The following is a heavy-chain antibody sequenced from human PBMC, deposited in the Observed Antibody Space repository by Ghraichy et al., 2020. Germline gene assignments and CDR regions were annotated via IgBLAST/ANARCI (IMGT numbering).Heavy chain of an antibody. CDR1: GGTFSSYA. CDR3: ARGRAQYCGGDCPLAFDI. J-gene: IGHJ3*02. CDR2: IIPIFGTA. V-gene: IGHV1-69*13. Sequence: SVKVSCKASGGTFSSYAISWVRQAPGQGLEWMGGIIPIFGTANYAQKFQGRVTITADESTSTAYMELSSLRSEDTAVYYCARGRAQYCGGDCPLAFDIWGQGTMVTVSS. D-gene: IGHD2-21*02.